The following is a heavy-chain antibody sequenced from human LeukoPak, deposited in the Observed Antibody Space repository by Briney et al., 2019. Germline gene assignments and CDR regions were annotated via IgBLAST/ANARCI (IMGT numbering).Heavy chain of an antibody. CDR3: AKADGVLIAVAGLFDY. CDR2: ISGTGGST. V-gene: IGHV3-23*01. Sequence: GGSLRLSCAASGFTFRSYAMSWVRQAPGKGLEWVSGISGTGGSTYFADSVKGRFTISRDNSKNTLYLHMNSLRAEDTAVYYCAKADGVLIAVAGLFDYWGQGTLVTVSS. CDR1: GFTFRSYA. J-gene: IGHJ4*02. D-gene: IGHD6-19*01.